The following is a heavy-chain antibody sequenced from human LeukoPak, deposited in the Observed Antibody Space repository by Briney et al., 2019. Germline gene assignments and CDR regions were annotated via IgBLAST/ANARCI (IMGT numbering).Heavy chain of an antibody. V-gene: IGHV1-8*03. J-gene: IGHJ4*02. CDR2: MNPYTHKT. CDR1: GYTFTSFD. Sequence: ASVKVSCKTSGYTFTSFDINWVRQATRQGLERLGWMNPYTHKTGYAQKFQGRVTFTGDTSIRTAYMEVSNLTSEDTAVYYCARAPSPYYYDSSAYYSDYWGQGTLVTVSS. CDR3: ARAPSPYYYDSSAYYSDY. D-gene: IGHD3-22*01.